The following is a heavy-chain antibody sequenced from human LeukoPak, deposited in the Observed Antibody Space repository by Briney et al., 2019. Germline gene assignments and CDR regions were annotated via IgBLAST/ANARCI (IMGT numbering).Heavy chain of an antibody. Sequence: RASVKVSCKASGYTFTSYYMHWVRQAPGQGLEWMGIINPSGGSTSYAQKFQGRVTMTRDMSTSTVYMELGSLRSEDTAVYYCARGTRRKVPAAIPPYHYYYMDVWGKGTTVTVSS. CDR2: INPSGGST. CDR3: ARGTRRKVPAAIPPYHYYYMDV. V-gene: IGHV1-46*01. D-gene: IGHD2-2*01. J-gene: IGHJ6*03. CDR1: GYTFTSYY.